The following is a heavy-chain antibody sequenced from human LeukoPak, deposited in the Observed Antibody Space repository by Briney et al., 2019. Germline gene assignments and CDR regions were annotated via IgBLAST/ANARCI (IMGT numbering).Heavy chain of an antibody. Sequence: PSETLSLTCTVSGGSISSYYWSWIRQPPGKGLEWIGYIYYSGSTNYNPSLKSRVTISVDTSKNQFSLKLSSVTAADTAVYYCARPRADYGDSSDAFDIWGQGTMVTVSS. D-gene: IGHD4-17*01. CDR3: ARPRADYGDSSDAFDI. J-gene: IGHJ3*02. CDR1: GGSISSYY. CDR2: IYYSGST. V-gene: IGHV4-59*08.